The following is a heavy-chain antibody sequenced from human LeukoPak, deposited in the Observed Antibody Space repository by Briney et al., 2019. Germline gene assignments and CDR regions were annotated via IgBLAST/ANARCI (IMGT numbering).Heavy chain of an antibody. CDR2: INPNSGGT. Sequence: ASVKVSCKASGYTFTGYYMHWVRQAPGQGLEWMGWINPNSGGTNYAQKFQGRVTMTRDTSISTAYMELSRLRSDDTAVYYCARVLFWGAYSGSYYGLYFDYWGQGTLVTVSS. J-gene: IGHJ4*02. CDR3: ARVLFWGAYSGSYYGLYFDY. CDR1: GYTFTGYY. V-gene: IGHV1-2*02. D-gene: IGHD1-26*01.